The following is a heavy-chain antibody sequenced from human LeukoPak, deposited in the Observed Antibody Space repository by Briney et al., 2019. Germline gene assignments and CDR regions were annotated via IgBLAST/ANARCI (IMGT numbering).Heavy chain of an antibody. Sequence: GGSLRLSCAASGFTFSNYGMHWVRQVTGKGLEWVSAINTAGDTYYPGSVKGRFSISRENAKNSLYLQMYTLTAEDTAVYYCARETPVAGINGVFYGMDVWGHGTTVTVSS. CDR3: ARETPVAGINGVFYGMDV. CDR1: GFTFSNYG. J-gene: IGHJ6*02. V-gene: IGHV3-13*01. CDR2: INTAGDT. D-gene: IGHD6-19*01.